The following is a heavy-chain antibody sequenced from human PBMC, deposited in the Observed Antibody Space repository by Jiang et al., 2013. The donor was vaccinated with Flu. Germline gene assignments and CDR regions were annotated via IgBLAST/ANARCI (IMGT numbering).Heavy chain of an antibody. CDR1: TSYD. J-gene: IGHJ5*02. D-gene: IGHD1-1*01. CDR2: MNPNSGNT. Sequence: TSYDINWVRQATGQGLEWMGWMNPNSGNTGYAQKFQGRVTMTRNTSISTAYMELSSLRSEDTAVYYCARGNWKWGDNWFDPWGQGTLVTVSS. CDR3: ARGNWKWGDNWFDP. V-gene: IGHV1-8*01.